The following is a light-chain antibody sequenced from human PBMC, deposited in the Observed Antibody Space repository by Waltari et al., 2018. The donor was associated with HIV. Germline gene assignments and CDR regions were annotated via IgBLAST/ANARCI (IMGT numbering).Light chain of an antibody. J-gene: IGKJ4*01. V-gene: IGKV1-5*03. Sequence: DVQLSQILATASAPVGDPATIVCCANETVQNWVAWYRHRDGKAPKLLIYQASSRASDVPSRFSGTGSGTEFTLTIASVQPDDVASYYCQQYISSPRTFGGGTKVEI. CDR1: ETVQNW. CDR2: QAS. CDR3: QQYISSPRT.